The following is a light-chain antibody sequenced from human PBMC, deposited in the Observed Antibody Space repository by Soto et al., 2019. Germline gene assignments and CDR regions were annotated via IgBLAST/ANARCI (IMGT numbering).Light chain of an antibody. J-gene: IGKJ3*01. V-gene: IGKV1-8*01. CDR2: AAS. Sequence: AIRMTQSPSSLPASTGDRVIITCRASQGISSYLAWYQQRPGKDPKHLIDAASTLQSGVPSRFSGSGSGTDFTLTISCLQSEDFATYYCQQYYTAPRTFGPGTKVDIK. CDR3: QQYYTAPRT. CDR1: QGISSY.